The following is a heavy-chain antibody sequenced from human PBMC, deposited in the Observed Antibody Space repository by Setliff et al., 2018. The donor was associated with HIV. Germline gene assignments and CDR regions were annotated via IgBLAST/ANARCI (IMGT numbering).Heavy chain of an antibody. Sequence: SETLSLTCAVYGGSFSGYHRNWIRQFPGKGLEWIGEINHTGNTQYNPSLKSRITMSEETSKNQFSLKLKSVTDADTAIYFCARGKGGLVGPAEFDYWGPGTLVTVS. CDR1: GGSFSGYH. V-gene: IGHV4-34*01. CDR2: INHTGNT. J-gene: IGHJ4*02. CDR3: ARGKGGLVGPAEFDY. D-gene: IGHD1-26*01.